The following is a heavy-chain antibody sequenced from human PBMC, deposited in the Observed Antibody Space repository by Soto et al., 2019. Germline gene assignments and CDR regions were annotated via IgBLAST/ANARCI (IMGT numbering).Heavy chain of an antibody. Sequence: GGSLRLSCAASGFTFSSYAMSWVRQAPGKGLEWVSAISGSGGSTYYADSVKGRFTISRDNSKNTLYLQMNSLRAEDTAVYYCAKVVLDCSSTSCYSPPNSYMDVWGKGTTVTVSS. D-gene: IGHD2-2*01. J-gene: IGHJ6*03. CDR2: ISGSGGST. CDR3: AKVVLDCSSTSCYSPPNSYMDV. CDR1: GFTFSSYA. V-gene: IGHV3-23*01.